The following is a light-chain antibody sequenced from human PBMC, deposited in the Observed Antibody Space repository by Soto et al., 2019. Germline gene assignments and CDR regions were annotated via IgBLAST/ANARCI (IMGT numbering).Light chain of an antibody. Sequence: EIVLTQSPGTLSLSPGERATLSCRASQSVGSNYLAWYQQKPGQAPRLLIYAAFGRATGIPDRFSGSGSGTDFTFIISRLAPEDSAVYYCQQYGSSPWTFGQGTKVEVK. CDR2: AAF. V-gene: IGKV3-20*01. CDR3: QQYGSSPWT. CDR1: QSVGSNY. J-gene: IGKJ1*01.